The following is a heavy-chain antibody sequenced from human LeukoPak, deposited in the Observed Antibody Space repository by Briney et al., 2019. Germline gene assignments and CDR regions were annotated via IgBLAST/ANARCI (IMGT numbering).Heavy chain of an antibody. CDR1: GFTFSSYG. Sequence: GGSLRLSCAASGFTFSSYGMHWVRQAPGKGLEWAAFIRYDGSSKYYADSVKGRFTISRDNSKNTLYLQMNSLRAEDTAVYYCAKDREMATIIDYWGQGTLVTVSS. J-gene: IGHJ4*02. CDR3: AKDREMATIIDY. CDR2: IRYDGSSK. D-gene: IGHD5-24*01. V-gene: IGHV3-30*02.